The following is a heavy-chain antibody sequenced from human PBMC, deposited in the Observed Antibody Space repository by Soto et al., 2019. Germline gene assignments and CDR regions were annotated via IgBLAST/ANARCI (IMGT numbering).Heavy chain of an antibody. CDR2: IIPIFGTV. CDR1: GGTFSNYP. Sequence: QVQLVQSGAEVKKPGSSVKVSCKASGGTFSNYPISWVRQAPGQGLEWMGGIIPIFGTVNYAQKFQGRVTITADESTSTAYMELSSLRSEDTAVYYXXRXNXXXLXXWYFDLWGRGTLVTVSS. CDR3: XRXNXXXLXXWYFDL. V-gene: IGHV1-69*12. J-gene: IGHJ2*01.